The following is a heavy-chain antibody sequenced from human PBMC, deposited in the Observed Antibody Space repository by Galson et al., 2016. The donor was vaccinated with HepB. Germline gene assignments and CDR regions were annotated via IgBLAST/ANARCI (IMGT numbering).Heavy chain of an antibody. V-gene: IGHV3-74*01. Sequence: SLRLSCAASGFTFSRYWMHWIRQAPGKGLVWVSRVNSDGGSKAYADLVKGRFTVTRDNAKNMMYLQMNSLRVEDTAIYYCTGSIGATAPFDYWGQGFLATVSS. CDR3: TGSIGATAPFDY. D-gene: IGHD6-13*01. J-gene: IGHJ4*02. CDR1: GFTFSRYW. CDR2: VNSDGGSK.